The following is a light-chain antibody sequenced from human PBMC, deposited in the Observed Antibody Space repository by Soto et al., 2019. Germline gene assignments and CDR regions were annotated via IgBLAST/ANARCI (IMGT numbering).Light chain of an antibody. Sequence: QSVLTQPASVSGSPGQSIAISCTGTSSDVGSDYNYVSWYQQHPGKAPKLMVYDVSTRPSGVSNRLSGSKSGTTASLTISGLQAEDEADYYCCSYTSISTYVFATGTKVTV. V-gene: IGLV2-14*03. J-gene: IGLJ1*01. CDR2: DVS. CDR1: SSDVGSDYNY. CDR3: CSYTSISTYV.